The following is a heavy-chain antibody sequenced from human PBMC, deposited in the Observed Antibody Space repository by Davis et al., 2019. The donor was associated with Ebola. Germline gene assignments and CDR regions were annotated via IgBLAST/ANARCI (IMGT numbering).Heavy chain of an antibody. CDR2: INSDGSST. D-gene: IGHD3-10*01. V-gene: IGHV3-74*01. J-gene: IGHJ4*02. CDR3: ARGELWFGELSPLTSFDY. Sequence: HTGESLKISCAASGFTFSSYWMHWVRQAPGKGLVWVSRINSDGSSTSYADSVKGRFTISRDNSKNTLYLQMNSLRAEDTAVYYCARGELWFGELSPLTSFDYWGQGTLVTVSS. CDR1: GFTFSSYW.